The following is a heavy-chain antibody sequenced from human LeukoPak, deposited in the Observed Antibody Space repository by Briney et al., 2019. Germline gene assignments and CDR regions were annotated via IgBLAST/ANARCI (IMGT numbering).Heavy chain of an antibody. CDR2: IYPGDSDT. CDR1: GYSFSTYW. J-gene: IGHJ4*02. Sequence: KPGESLKISCKGSGYSFSTYWIGWVRQMPGKGLEWMGIIYPGDSDTRYSPSFQGQVTLSADKSISTAYLQWRSLKASDTAMYYCARSSGATKFDYWGQGTLVTVSS. CDR3: ARSSGATKFDY. V-gene: IGHV5-51*01. D-gene: IGHD1-26*01.